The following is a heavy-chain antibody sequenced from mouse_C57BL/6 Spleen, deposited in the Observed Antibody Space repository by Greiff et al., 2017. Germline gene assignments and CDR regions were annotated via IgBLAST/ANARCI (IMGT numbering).Heavy chain of an antibody. V-gene: IGHV1-81*01. CDR3: ARSDSNYVFAY. Sequence: VVESGAELARPGASVKLSCKASGYTFTSYGISWVKQRTGQGLEWIGEIYPRSGNTYYNEKFKGKATLTADKSSSTAYMELRSLTSEDSAVYFCARSDSNYVFAYWGQGTLVTVSA. J-gene: IGHJ3*01. CDR1: GYTFTSYG. CDR2: IYPRSGNT. D-gene: IGHD2-5*01.